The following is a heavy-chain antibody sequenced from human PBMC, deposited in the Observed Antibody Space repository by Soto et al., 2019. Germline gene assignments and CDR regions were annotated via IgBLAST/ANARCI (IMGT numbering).Heavy chain of an antibody. J-gene: IGHJ4*02. Sequence: EVQLVESGGGLVQPGGSLRLSCAASGFTFSNYWMHWVREVPGKGLVWVSHIHSDGNSTTYADSVKGRFTIARDNAKKSLYLRVNSLRDEDTAVCYCARDTYNIGIDFWGQGTLVTVSS. CDR3: ARDTYNIGIDF. D-gene: IGHD1-1*01. V-gene: IGHV3-74*03. CDR2: IHSDGNST. CDR1: GFTFSNYW.